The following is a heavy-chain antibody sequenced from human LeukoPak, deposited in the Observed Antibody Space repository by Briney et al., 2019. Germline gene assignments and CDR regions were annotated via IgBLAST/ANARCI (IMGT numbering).Heavy chain of an antibody. CDR2: ISYDGSNK. V-gene: IGHV3-30*03. J-gene: IGHJ4*02. Sequence: PGGSLRLSCAASGFTFSSYSMNWVRQAPGKGLEWVAVISYDGSNKYYADSVKGRFTISRDNSKNTLYLQMNSLRAEDTAVYYCARGPLAYCGGDCYSVLTDYWGQGTLVTVSS. D-gene: IGHD2-21*02. CDR1: GFTFSSYS. CDR3: ARGPLAYCGGDCYSVLTDY.